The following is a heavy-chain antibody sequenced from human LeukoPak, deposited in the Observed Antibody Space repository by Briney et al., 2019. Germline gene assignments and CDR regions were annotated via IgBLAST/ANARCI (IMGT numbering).Heavy chain of an antibody. Sequence: GGSLRLSCAASGFVFSNDPMNWVRQAPEKGLEWVSGISGSGGSTYYADSVKGRFTISRDNSKNTLYLQMNSLRAEDTAVYYCAKVLDGNSVGFFDSWGQGTLVTVSS. CDR3: AKVLDGNSVGFFDS. J-gene: IGHJ4*02. V-gene: IGHV3-23*01. D-gene: IGHD6-19*01. CDR2: ISGSGGST. CDR1: GFVFSNDP.